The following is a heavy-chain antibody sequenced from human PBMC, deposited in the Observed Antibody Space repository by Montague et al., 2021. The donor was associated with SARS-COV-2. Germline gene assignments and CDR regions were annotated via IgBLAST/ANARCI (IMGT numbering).Heavy chain of an antibody. CDR2: FTGGSGGST. CDR3: AKDRWGVPGPLDPFDA. V-gene: IGHV3-23*01. CDR1: GFTFSSYA. D-gene: IGHD3-10*01. Sequence: SLRLSCAASGFTFSSYAMSWVRQAPGKGLEWVSTFTGGSGGSTYYANSVKGRFTISRDSSKNTLYLQMNNLRAEDTAVYYCAKDRWGVPGPLDPFDAWGQGTLVTVSS. J-gene: IGHJ4*02.